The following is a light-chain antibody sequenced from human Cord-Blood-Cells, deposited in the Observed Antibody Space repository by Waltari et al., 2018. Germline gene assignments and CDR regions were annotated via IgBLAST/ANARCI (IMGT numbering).Light chain of an antibody. Sequence: DIVMTQSPDSLAVSLGERATINCKSSQSVLYSSNNKNYFAWYQQKPGQPPKLLIYWASTRESGVPDRVSGSGSGTDFTLTISSLQAEDVAVYYCQQYYSMYTFGQGTKLKIK. CDR3: QQYYSMYT. CDR1: QSVLYSSNNKNY. V-gene: IGKV4-1*01. CDR2: WAS. J-gene: IGKJ2*01.